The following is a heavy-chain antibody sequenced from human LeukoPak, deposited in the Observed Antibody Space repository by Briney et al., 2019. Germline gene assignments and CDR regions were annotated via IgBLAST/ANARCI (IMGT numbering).Heavy chain of an antibody. V-gene: IGHV3-7*01. Sequence: GGSLRLSCAASGFTFSSYWMSWVRQAPGKGLEWVANIKQDGSEKYYVDSVKGRFTISRDNAKNSLYLQMNSLRAEDTAVYYCARESWFGDTAMVNFDYWGQGTLVTVSS. CDR2: IKQDGSEK. D-gene: IGHD5-18*01. CDR3: ARESWFGDTAMVNFDY. J-gene: IGHJ4*02. CDR1: GFTFSSYW.